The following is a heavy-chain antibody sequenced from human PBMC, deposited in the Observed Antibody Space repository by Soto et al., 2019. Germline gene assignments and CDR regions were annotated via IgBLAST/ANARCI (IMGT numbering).Heavy chain of an antibody. CDR2: ISFDGTNK. J-gene: IGHJ5*02. CDR3: SASRDYNWFDP. Sequence: XVSLRLSCAASEFAFSAHAMHWVRQAPGEGLEWVAVISFDGTNKYYADSVKGRFTISRDNSRSTLYLQMNSLRIEDTAVYYCSASRDYNWFDPWGQGTLVTVSS. D-gene: IGHD2-21*02. V-gene: IGHV3-30-3*01. CDR1: EFAFSAHA.